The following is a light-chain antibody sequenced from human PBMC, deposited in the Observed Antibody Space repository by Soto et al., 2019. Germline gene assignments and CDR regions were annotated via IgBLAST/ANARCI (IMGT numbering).Light chain of an antibody. Sequence: EIVLTQSPATLSLSPGERATFSCKASQSVGTSLAWFQQKPGQAPRLLIYDAAVRATGIPARFSGSGSGTDITPTTSRQQPEDIATYYCQQSSNWPPWTFGRGTRVEI. CDR3: QQSSNWPPWT. J-gene: IGKJ1*01. CDR2: DAA. CDR1: QSVGTS. V-gene: IGKV3-11*01.